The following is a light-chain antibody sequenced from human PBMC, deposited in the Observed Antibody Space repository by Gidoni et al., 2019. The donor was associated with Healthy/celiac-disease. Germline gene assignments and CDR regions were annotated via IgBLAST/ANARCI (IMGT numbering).Light chain of an antibody. Sequence: EIVLTQSPATLSLSPGETATLSCRASQSVSSYLAWYQQNPGQAPRLLIYDASNRATGIPARFSGSGSGTDFPLTISSLEPEDFAVYYCQQRSNWPALTFGGGTKVEIK. CDR3: QQRSNWPALT. V-gene: IGKV3-11*01. CDR1: QSVSSY. J-gene: IGKJ4*01. CDR2: DAS.